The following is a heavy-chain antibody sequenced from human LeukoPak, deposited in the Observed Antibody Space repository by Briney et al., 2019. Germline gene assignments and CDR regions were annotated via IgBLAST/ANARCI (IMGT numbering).Heavy chain of an antibody. CDR3: ARDSSGWYHWFDP. CDR1: GFTVSSNY. Sequence: GGSLRLSCAASGFTVSSNYMSWVRQAPGKGLEWVSVIYSGGSTYYADSVKGRFSISRDKSKNTLYLQMNSLRAEDTAVYYCARDSSGWYHWFDPWGQGTLVTVSS. CDR2: IYSGGST. J-gene: IGHJ5*02. V-gene: IGHV3-66*01. D-gene: IGHD6-19*01.